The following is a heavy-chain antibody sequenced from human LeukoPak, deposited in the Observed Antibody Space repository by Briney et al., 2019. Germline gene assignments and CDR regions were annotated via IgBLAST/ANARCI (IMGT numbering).Heavy chain of an antibody. J-gene: IGHJ3*02. CDR2: IIPIFGTA. D-gene: IGHD2-2*01. V-gene: IGHV1-69*01. CDR3: ARRHRYCSSTSCYEGAFEI. Sequence: ASVKVSCKASGGTFSSYAISWVRRAPGQGLEWMGGIIPIFGTANYAQKFQGRVTITADESTSTAYMELSSLRSEDTAVYYCARRHRYCSSTSCYEGAFEIWGQGAMVTVSS. CDR1: GGTFSSYA.